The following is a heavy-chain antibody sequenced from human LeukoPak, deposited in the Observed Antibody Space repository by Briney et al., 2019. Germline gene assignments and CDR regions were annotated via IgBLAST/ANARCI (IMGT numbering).Heavy chain of an antibody. Sequence: GGSLRLSCTASGFTFSDYYMSWIRQAPGKGLEWVSYISSSGSTIYYADSVKGRFTISRDNAKNSLYLQMNSLRAEDTAVYYCARVPSGWYVPYFDYWGQGTLVTVSS. CDR3: ARVPSGWYVPYFDY. CDR1: GFTFSDYY. V-gene: IGHV3-11*01. J-gene: IGHJ4*02. D-gene: IGHD6-19*01. CDR2: ISSSGSTI.